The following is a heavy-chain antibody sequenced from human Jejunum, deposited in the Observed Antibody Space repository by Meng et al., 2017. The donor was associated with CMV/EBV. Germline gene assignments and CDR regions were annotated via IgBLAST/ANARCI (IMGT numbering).Heavy chain of an antibody. D-gene: IGHD6-13*01. J-gene: IGHJ4*02. CDR2: IYYSGNT. Sequence: SGASISKSDYYWGWIRQSPGKGLEWIGSIYYSGNTYHNPSFKSRVTISVDTSKNQFSLRLTSVTAADTAVYYCARDMGQQLVPVSFDYWGQGTLVTVSS. V-gene: IGHV4-39*07. CDR3: ARDMGQQLVPVSFDY. CDR1: GASISKSDYY.